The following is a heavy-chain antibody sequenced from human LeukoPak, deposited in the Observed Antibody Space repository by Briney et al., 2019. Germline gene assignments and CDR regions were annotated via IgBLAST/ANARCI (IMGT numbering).Heavy chain of an antibody. D-gene: IGHD7-27*01. CDR3: ARTGEQHLFDY. Sequence: GGSLRLSCAASGFTVSSNYMSWVRQAPGKGLEWVAVISYDGSNKYYADSVKGRFTISRDNSKNTLYLQMNSLRAEDTAVYYCARTGEQHLFDYWGQETLVTVSS. CDR1: GFTVSSNY. V-gene: IGHV3-30-3*01. J-gene: IGHJ4*02. CDR2: ISYDGSNK.